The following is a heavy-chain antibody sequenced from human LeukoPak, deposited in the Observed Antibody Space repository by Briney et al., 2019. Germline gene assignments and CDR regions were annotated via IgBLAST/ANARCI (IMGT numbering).Heavy chain of an antibody. Sequence: SETLSLTCTVSGSSIINYYWSWIRQTAGKGLEWIGRIYTSGSTNYNPSLKSRVTMSVDTSKNQFSLKLSSVTAADTAVYYCARDLVRFGESPLSYYYNYMDVWGKGTTVTISS. CDR1: GSSIINYY. J-gene: IGHJ6*03. V-gene: IGHV4-4*07. D-gene: IGHD3-10*01. CDR3: ARDLVRFGESPLSYYYNYMDV. CDR2: IYTSGST.